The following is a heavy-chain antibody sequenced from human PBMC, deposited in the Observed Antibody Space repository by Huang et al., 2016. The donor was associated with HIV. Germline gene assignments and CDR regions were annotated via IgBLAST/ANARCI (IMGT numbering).Heavy chain of an antibody. CDR3: TRLTMIGDGDY. J-gene: IGHJ4*02. Sequence: EVQLVESGGGLVQPGGSLKLSCAASGFTFSGSAMHWGRQASGKGLEWVGRIRSKANSYATAYAASVKGRFTISRDDSKNTAYLQMNSLKTEDTAVYYCTRLTMIGDGDYWGQGTLVTVSS. CDR1: GFTFSGSA. CDR2: IRSKANSYAT. V-gene: IGHV3-73*01. D-gene: IGHD3-22*01.